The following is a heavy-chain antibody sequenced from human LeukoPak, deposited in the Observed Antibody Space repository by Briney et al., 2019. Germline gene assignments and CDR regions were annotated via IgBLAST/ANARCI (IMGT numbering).Heavy chain of an antibody. V-gene: IGHV3-21*01. J-gene: IGHJ3*02. CDR2: ISSSSSFI. Sequence: GGSLRLSCAASGFTFSSYSLYWVRHAPGEGLEWVSSISSSSSFIYYAYSVKGRFTISRDNAKISLYLQMKSLRAEDTAVYYCASIYKVWLCYDALDIWAQGTRVTVSS. CDR3: ASIYKVWLCYDALDI. CDR1: GFTFSSYS. D-gene: IGHD6-19*01.